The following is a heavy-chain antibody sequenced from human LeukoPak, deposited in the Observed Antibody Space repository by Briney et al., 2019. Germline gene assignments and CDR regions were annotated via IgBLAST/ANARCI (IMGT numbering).Heavy chain of an antibody. CDR1: GGSMSNIYY. CDR2: IHHSGST. D-gene: IGHD6-13*01. J-gene: IGHJ1*01. Sequence: NPSETLSLTCNVSGGSMSNIYYWGWIRQPPGKGLEWIGNIHHSGSTYYNPSLKSRVTISVDTSKNQLSLKLSSVTAADTAVYYCARVAAGIGFFQHWGQGTLVTVSS. V-gene: IGHV4-38-2*02. CDR3: ARVAAGIGFFQH.